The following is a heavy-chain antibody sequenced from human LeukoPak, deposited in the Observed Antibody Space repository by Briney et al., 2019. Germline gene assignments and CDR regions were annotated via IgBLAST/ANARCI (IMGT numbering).Heavy chain of an antibody. CDR1: GFTFSSYE. Sequence: PGGSLRLSCAASGFTFSSYEMNWVRQAPGKGLEWVSYISSSSSYIYYADSVKGRFTISRDNAKNSLYLQMNSLRAEDTAVYYCARVDVWFGELLPDYWGQGTLVTVSS. D-gene: IGHD3-10*01. CDR2: ISSSSSYI. CDR3: ARVDVWFGELLPDY. V-gene: IGHV3-21*05. J-gene: IGHJ4*02.